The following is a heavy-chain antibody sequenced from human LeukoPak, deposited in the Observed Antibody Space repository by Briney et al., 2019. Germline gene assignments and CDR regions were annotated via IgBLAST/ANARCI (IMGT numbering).Heavy chain of an antibody. V-gene: IGHV4-59*01. CDR2: IYYSGST. Sequence: ASETLSLTCTVSGGSISNYYWSWIRQPPGKELEWIGYIYYSGSTNYNPSLKSRVTISVDTSKNQFSLKLSSVTAADTAAYYCARDPDYYDSSGYYPWYFDLWGRGTLVTVSS. J-gene: IGHJ2*01. CDR3: ARDPDYYDSSGYYPWYFDL. D-gene: IGHD3-22*01. CDR1: GGSISNYY.